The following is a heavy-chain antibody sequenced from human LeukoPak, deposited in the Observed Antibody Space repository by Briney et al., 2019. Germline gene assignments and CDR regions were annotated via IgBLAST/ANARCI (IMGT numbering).Heavy chain of an antibody. V-gene: IGHV3-66*02. Sequence: PGGSLRLSCAASGFTVNSNYMIWVRQAPAKGLEWVSVIYSGGTTHYTDSVRGRFTISRDNSKNTLYLQMGSLRAEDTAVYYCATVASAGHYHYMDVWGRGTTVTVSS. D-gene: IGHD6-19*01. CDR2: IYSGGTT. CDR1: GFTVNSNY. CDR3: ATVASAGHYHYMDV. J-gene: IGHJ6*03.